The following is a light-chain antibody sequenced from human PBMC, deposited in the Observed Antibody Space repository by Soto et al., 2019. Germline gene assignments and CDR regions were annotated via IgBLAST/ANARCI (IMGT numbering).Light chain of an antibody. J-gene: IGLJ2*01. CDR1: SSDIGAYNF. Sequence: QSVLTQPASVSGSPGPSITISCTGTSSDIGAYNFVSWYQQHPGKAPKLMLYDVNIRPSGVSNRFSGSKSGNRASLTISGLQVEDEADYYCTSWTTSSTMIFGGGTKVTVL. CDR2: DVN. V-gene: IGLV2-14*03. CDR3: TSWTTSSTMI.